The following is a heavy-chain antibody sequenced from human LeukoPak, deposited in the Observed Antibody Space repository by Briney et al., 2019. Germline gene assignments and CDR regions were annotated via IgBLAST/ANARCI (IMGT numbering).Heavy chain of an antibody. D-gene: IGHD6-13*01. CDR3: ARLTVAAAANNWFDP. Sequence: SETLSLTCTDSGGSISSSSYYWGWIRQPPGKGLEWIGEINHSGSTYYNPSLKSRVTISVDTSKNQFSLKLSSVTAADTAVYYCARLTVAAAANNWFDPWGQGTLVTVSS. V-gene: IGHV4-39*07. CDR1: GGSISSSSYY. J-gene: IGHJ5*02. CDR2: INHSGST.